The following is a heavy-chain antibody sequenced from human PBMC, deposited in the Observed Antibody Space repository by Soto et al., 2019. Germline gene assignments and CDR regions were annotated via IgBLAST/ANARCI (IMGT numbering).Heavy chain of an antibody. CDR3: VRDWESTTQTWGFGDS. D-gene: IGHD3-10*01. Sequence: QVQVVQSGAEVKKPGSSVKVSCKASGGTFSSYTITWVRQAPGQGLEWLGRSIPIFGVPNYAQKFQDRLTMSADRPTTTAYMELSSLTSADTAVYYCVRDWESTTQTWGFGDSWGQGTLVTVSS. CDR1: GGTFSSYT. J-gene: IGHJ4*02. CDR2: SIPIFGVP. V-gene: IGHV1-69*04.